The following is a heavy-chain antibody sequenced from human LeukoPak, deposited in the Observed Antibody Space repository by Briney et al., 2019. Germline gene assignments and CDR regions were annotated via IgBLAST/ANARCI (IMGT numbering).Heavy chain of an antibody. V-gene: IGHV4-39*01. D-gene: IGHD6-6*01. CDR3: ARRVVQAGMDV. CDR2: IHYSGST. Sequence: SATLSLTCTVSGGSIGSSSYNWGWIRQPPGEGLEWIGSIHYSGSTYYNPSLKSRVTISVDTSKNQVSLKLSSVIAADTAVYYCARRVVQAGMDVWGQGTTVTVSS. CDR1: GGSIGSSSYN. J-gene: IGHJ6*02.